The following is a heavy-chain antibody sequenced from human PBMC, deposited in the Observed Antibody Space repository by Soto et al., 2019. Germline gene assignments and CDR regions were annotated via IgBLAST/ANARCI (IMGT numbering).Heavy chain of an antibody. CDR1: GGTFSSYT. J-gene: IGHJ2*01. D-gene: IGHD5-12*01. CDR3: ARGGGGYDECRDWYFDL. CDR2: IIPILGIA. Sequence: QVQLVQSGAEVKKPGSSVKVSCKASGGTFSSYTISWVRQAPGQGLEWMGRIIPILGIANYAQKLQGRVKITADKYTSTAYMELSSLRSEDTAVYYCARGGGGYDECRDWYFDLWGRGTLVTVSS. V-gene: IGHV1-69*02.